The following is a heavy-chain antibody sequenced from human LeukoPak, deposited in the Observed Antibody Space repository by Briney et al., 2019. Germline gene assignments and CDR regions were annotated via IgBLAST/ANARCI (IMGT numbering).Heavy chain of an antibody. V-gene: IGHV4-59*08. CDR3: ASQIAVAGSFDY. J-gene: IGHJ4*02. CDR2: IYYSGST. D-gene: IGHD6-19*01. CDR1: GGSISSYY. Sequence: SETLSLTCTVSGGSISSYYWSWIRQPPGKGLEWIGYIYYSGSTNYNPSLKSRVTISVDTSKNQFSLKLSSVTAADTAVYYCASQIAVAGSFDYWGQGTLVTVSS.